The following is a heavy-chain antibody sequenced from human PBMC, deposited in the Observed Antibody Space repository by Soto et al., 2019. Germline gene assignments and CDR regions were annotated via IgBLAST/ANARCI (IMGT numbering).Heavy chain of an antibody. CDR2: IYYGGSI. V-gene: IGHV4-59*08. CDR1: GGSISSDY. J-gene: IGHJ4*02. CDR3: ARQWDCGALAY. D-gene: IGHD2-21*01. Sequence: QVQLQESGPGLVKPSETMSLTCTVSGGSISSDYWSWIRQPPGKGLEWIVDIYYGGSINYNPSLWSRVAISVDTSKDQLALNLASVTAADTAVYYCARQWDCGALAYWGQGTLVTVSS.